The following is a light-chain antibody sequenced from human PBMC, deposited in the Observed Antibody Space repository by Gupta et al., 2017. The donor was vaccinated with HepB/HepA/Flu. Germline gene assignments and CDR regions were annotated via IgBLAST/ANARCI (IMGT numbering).Light chain of an antibody. Sequence: SYELTQPTLVSVSLGQTATITCSTDRQFVDWYQKKPGQAPLLLIYKTTERPSGIPERFSASTSSGTSVTLTMSGVQAEDEADYYCQSGHSEYTYGLFGGGTKLTVL. CDR1: RQF. V-gene: IGLV3-25*03. CDR2: KTT. CDR3: QSGHSEYTYGL. J-gene: IGLJ2*01.